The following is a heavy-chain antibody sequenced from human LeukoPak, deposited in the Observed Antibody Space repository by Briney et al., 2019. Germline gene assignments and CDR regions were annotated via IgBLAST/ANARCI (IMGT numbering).Heavy chain of an antibody. CDR2: INQGGTEE. V-gene: IGHV3-7*01. Sequence: GGSLRLSCAASGFTFSSYWMHWVRQAPGKGLEWVANINQGGTEEQYVDSVKGRFTISRDNVKSSVYLQMNRLRAEDTAVYYCAGGYYWDRWGQGTLVTVSP. CDR3: AGGYYWDR. J-gene: IGHJ5*02. D-gene: IGHD3-22*01. CDR1: GFTFSSYW.